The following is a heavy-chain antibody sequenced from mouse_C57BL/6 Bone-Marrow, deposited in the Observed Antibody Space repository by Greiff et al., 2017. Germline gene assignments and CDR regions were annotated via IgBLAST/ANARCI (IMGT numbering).Heavy chain of an antibody. CDR1: GFNIKDDY. D-gene: IGHD1-1*01. CDR3: TYGTRAPHYFDY. J-gene: IGHJ2*01. Sequence: EVQLQQSGAELVRPGASVKLSCTASGFNIKDDYMHWVKQRPEQGLEWIGWIDPENGDTEYASKFQGKATITADTSSNTAYLQLSSLTSEDTAVYYCTYGTRAPHYFDYWGQGTTLTVSS. V-gene: IGHV14-4*01. CDR2: IDPENGDT.